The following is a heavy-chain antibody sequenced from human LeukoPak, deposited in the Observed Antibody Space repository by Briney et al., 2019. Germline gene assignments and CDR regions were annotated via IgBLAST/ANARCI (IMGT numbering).Heavy chain of an antibody. CDR2: IKPDGSDK. CDR1: GFTFSSYW. J-gene: IGHJ2*01. V-gene: IGHV3-7*01. CDR3: ARDWAVTPRYFDL. Sequence: GGSLRLSCAASGFTFSSYWMSWVRQAPGKGLEGVANIKPDGSDKYYVDSVKGRFTISRDIAKNSLYLQMNSLRAEDTAVYYCARDWAVTPRYFDLWGRGTLVTVSS. D-gene: IGHD4-17*01.